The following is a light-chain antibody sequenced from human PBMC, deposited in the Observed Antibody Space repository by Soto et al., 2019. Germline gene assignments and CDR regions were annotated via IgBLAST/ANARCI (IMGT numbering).Light chain of an antibody. CDR2: DVN. CDR1: SSGVGRSNY. Sequence: QSVLTQPASVSGSPGQSITISCTGTSSGVGRSNYVSWCQQHPGKAPKLIIYDVNNRPSGPSHRFSGSKSGNTASLTISGLQGEDEADYYCSSYTSSSTVVFGGGTKLTVL. CDR3: SSYTSSSTVV. J-gene: IGLJ2*01. V-gene: IGLV2-14*01.